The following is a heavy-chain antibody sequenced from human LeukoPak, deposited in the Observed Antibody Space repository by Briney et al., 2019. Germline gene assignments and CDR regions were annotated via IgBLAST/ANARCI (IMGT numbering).Heavy chain of an antibody. V-gene: IGHV3-74*01. CDR2: INNDGSIT. CDR3: ARVVYFGSSGYRHFDY. Sequence: GGSLRLSCAASGFTFNTYWLHWVRQAPGKGLVWVSHINNDGSITNYADSVKGRFTISRDNAKNRLYLQMNSLRAEDTAVYYCARVVYFGSSGYRHFDYWGQGTLVTVSS. CDR1: GFTFNTYW. D-gene: IGHD3-22*01. J-gene: IGHJ4*02.